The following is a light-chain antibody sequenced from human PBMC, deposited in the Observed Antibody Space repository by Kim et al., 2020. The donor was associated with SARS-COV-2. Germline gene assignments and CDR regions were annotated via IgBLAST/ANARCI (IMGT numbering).Light chain of an antibody. CDR2: YDS. CDR3: QVWDSSSDHPV. J-gene: IGLJ3*02. CDR1: NIGSKS. Sequence: SYELTQPPSVSVAPGKTARITCGGNNIGSKSVHWYQQKPGQAPVLVIYYDSDRPSGIPERFSGSNSGNTATLTISRAEAGDEADYYCQVWDSSSDHPVFGGGTQLTVL. V-gene: IGLV3-21*04.